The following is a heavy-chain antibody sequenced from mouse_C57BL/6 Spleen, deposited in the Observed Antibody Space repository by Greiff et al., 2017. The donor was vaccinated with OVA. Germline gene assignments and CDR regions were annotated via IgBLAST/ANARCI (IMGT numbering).Heavy chain of an antibody. Sequence: QVQLQQSGPELVKPGASVKLSCKASGYTFTSYDINWVKQRPGQGLEWIGWIYPRDGSTTYNEKFKGKATLTVDTSSSTAYMELHSLTSEDSAVYFCARWLLDYWGQGTTLTVSS. D-gene: IGHD2-3*01. CDR1: GYTFTSYD. CDR2: IYPRDGST. J-gene: IGHJ2*01. CDR3: ARWLLDY. V-gene: IGHV1-85*01.